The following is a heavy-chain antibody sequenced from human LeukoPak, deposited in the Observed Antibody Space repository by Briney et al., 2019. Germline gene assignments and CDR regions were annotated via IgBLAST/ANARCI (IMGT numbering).Heavy chain of an antibody. CDR1: GFTFSNYA. CDR3: AKSGYNRFDY. J-gene: IGHJ4*02. V-gene: IGHV3-23*01. D-gene: IGHD5-24*01. CDR2: ISGSGSGGST. Sequence: GGSLRLSCAASGFTFSNYAMRWVRQAPGKGLEWVSSISGSGSGGSTYYADSVKGRFTISRDNSKNTLYLQMNSLIAEDTAVYYCAKSGYNRFDYWGQGTRVTVSS.